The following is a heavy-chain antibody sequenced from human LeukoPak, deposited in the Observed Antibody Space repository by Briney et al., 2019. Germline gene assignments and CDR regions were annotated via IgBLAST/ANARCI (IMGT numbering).Heavy chain of an antibody. CDR2: IYHSGST. Sequence: SETLSLTCTVSGGSISSYYWNWIRQPPGKGLEWIGYIYHSGSTNYNPSLKSRVTISLDTSKNQFSLKLSSVTAADTAVYYCAXDGAHKNHYYSYYYMDVWGKGTTVTVSS. CDR3: AXDGAHKNHYYSYYYMDV. D-gene: IGHD3-16*01. V-gene: IGHV4-59*01. CDR1: GGSISSYY. J-gene: IGHJ6*03.